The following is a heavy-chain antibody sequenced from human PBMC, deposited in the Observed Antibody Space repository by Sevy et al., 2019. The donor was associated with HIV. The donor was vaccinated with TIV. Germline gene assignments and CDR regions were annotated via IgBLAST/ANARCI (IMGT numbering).Heavy chain of an antibody. V-gene: IGHV3-23*01. Sequence: GGSLRLSCAASGFTFNKYSMCWVRQPPGKGLEWVATLSFGCGEINYADSVKGRFTISRDNSKNSFYLQMNNLRAEDTALYYCAREGCTKPHDYWGQGTLVIVSS. CDR1: GFTFNKYS. CDR3: AREGCTKPHDY. J-gene: IGHJ4*02. CDR2: LSFGCGEI. D-gene: IGHD2-8*01.